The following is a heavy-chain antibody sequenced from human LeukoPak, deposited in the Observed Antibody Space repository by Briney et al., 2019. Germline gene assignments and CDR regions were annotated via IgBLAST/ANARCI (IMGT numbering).Heavy chain of an antibody. Sequence: GGSLRLSCAASGLTFSSYSMNSVRPARGKGLEWVSSITSSSRYIYYAASVKGRFTIARDNAKNSLYLQMNSLRAEDTAVYYCARAHSVMVVDDYYYYMDVWGKGTTVTVSS. D-gene: IGHD2-15*01. CDR2: ITSSSRYI. CDR1: GLTFSSYS. J-gene: IGHJ6*03. CDR3: ARAHSVMVVDDYYYYMDV. V-gene: IGHV3-21*01.